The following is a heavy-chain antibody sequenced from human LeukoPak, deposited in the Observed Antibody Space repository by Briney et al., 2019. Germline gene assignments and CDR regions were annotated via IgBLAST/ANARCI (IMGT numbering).Heavy chain of an antibody. CDR2: IYASGST. Sequence: AETLSLTCTVFGASMINYYWSWVRQPAGEALEWIGRIYASGSTNYNPSLKSRVTMSIDTSKNQFSLELRSVTAADTAVYYCARALDATGPYAYFDYWGQGSLVSVSS. CDR3: ARALDATGPYAYFDY. V-gene: IGHV4-4*07. D-gene: IGHD2-15*01. J-gene: IGHJ4*02. CDR1: GASMINYY.